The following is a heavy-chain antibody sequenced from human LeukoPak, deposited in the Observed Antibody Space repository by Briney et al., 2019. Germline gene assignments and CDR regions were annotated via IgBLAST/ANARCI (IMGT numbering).Heavy chain of an antibody. CDR3: ARQFPLNYYGSGSYLDY. D-gene: IGHD3-10*01. CDR1: GGSISSGDYY. CDR2: IYYSGST. J-gene: IGHJ4*02. V-gene: IGHV4-30-4*08. Sequence: PSQTLSLTCTVSGGSISSGDYYWSWIRQPPGKGLEWIGYIYYSGSTYYNPSLKSRVTISVDTSKNQFSLKLSSATAADTAVYYCARQFPLNYYGSGSYLDYWGQGTLVTVSS.